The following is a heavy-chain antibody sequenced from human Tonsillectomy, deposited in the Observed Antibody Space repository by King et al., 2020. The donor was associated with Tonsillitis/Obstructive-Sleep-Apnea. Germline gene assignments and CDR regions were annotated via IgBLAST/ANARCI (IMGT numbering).Heavy chain of an antibody. CDR2: IDPSDSYT. D-gene: IGHD7-27*01. CDR1: GYSFTSYW. CDR3: TRRLRGDNTPSPNDY. Sequence: VQLVESGAEVKKPGESLRISCTGSGYSFTSYWINWVRQMPGKGLEWMGRIDPSDSYTNYSPSFQGHVTISADKSISTAYLQWSSLKASDTAMYYCTRRLRGDNTPSPNDYWGQGTLVTVSS. J-gene: IGHJ4*02. V-gene: IGHV5-10-1*01.